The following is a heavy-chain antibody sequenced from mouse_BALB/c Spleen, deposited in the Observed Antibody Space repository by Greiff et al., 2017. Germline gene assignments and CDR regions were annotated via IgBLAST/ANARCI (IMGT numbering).Heavy chain of an antibody. CDR1: GDSITSGY. V-gene: IGHV3-8*02. J-gene: IGHJ2*01. CDR3: ARSVYYGNYEDYFDY. D-gene: IGHD2-1*01. CDR2: ISYSGST. Sequence: EVKLVESGPSLVKPSQTLSLTCSVTGDSITSGYWNWIRKFPGNKLEYMGYISYSGSTYYNPSLKSRISITRDTSKNQYYLQLNSVTTEDTATYYCARSVYYGNYEDYFDYWGQGTTLTVSS.